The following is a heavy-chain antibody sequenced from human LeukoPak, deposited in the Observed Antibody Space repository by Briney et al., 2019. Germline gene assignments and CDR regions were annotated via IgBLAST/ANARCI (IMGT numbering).Heavy chain of an antibody. CDR2: INPNSGGT. Sequence: ASVKVSCKASGYTFTGYYMHWVRQAPGQGLEWMGWINPNSGGTNYAQKFQGRVTMTRDTSISTAYMELSRLRSDDTAVYYCARVYSCYENWFDPWGQGTLVTVSS. V-gene: IGHV1-2*02. D-gene: IGHD5-12*01. J-gene: IGHJ5*02. CDR3: ARVYSCYENWFDP. CDR1: GYTFTGYY.